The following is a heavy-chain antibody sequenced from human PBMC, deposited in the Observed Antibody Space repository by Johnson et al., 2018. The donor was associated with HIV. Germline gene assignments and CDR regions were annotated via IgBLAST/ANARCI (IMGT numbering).Heavy chain of an antibody. D-gene: IGHD6-13*01. J-gene: IGHJ3*02. CDR3: AKDTIAAAGTGAFDI. Sequence: VQLVESGGGLVQPGGSLRLSCGASGFTFSSYGMSWVRRAPGKGLEWVSAISGSGGSTYYADSLKGRFTISRDNSKNTLHMHMNSLRAEDTALYYCAKDTIAAAGTGAFDIWGQGTMVTVSS. CDR1: GFTFSSYG. CDR2: ISGSGGST. V-gene: IGHV3-23*04.